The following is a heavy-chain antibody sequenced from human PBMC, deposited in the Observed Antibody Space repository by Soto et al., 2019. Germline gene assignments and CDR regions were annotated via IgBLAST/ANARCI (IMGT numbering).Heavy chain of an antibody. CDR3: ARLPAEYYYGSGRIFPPDY. Sequence: TLSLTCTVSGGSISSGGYYWSWIRQHPGKGLEWIGYIYYSGSTYYNPSLKSRVTISVDTSKNQFSLKLSSVTAADTAVYYCARLPAEYYYGSGRIFPPDYWARGTLVTVSS. J-gene: IGHJ4*02. CDR2: IYYSGST. D-gene: IGHD3-10*01. CDR1: GGSISSGGYY. V-gene: IGHV4-31*03.